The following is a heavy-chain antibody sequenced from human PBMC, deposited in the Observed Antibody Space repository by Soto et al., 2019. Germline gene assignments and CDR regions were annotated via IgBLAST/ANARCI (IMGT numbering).Heavy chain of an antibody. Sequence: GGSLRLSCAASGFTFSTYTMSWVRQAPGKGLEWVSAISGSGGSPSYADSVQGRLTISRDNPRNTLYLQMNSLRAEDTAMYYCTKARCSTSNCYVPDYWGQGTRVTVSS. D-gene: IGHD2-2*01. CDR2: ISGSGGSP. CDR1: GFTFSTYT. V-gene: IGHV3-23*01. J-gene: IGHJ4*02. CDR3: TKARCSTSNCYVPDY.